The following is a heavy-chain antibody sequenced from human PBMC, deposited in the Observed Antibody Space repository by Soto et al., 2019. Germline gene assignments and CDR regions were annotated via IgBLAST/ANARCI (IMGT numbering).Heavy chain of an antibody. CDR2: IKQDGSEK. D-gene: IGHD6-13*01. CDR1: GFTFSSYW. J-gene: IGHJ6*04. V-gene: IGHV3-7*01. Sequence: EVQLVESWGGLVQPGGSLRLSCAASGFTFSSYWMSWVRQAPVKGLEWVGNIKQDGSEKNYVDFMEGRFTISRDNPEKSLYLQMNSLRAEDTAVDYCARIASAGRGWDVWGKGTTVVVSS. CDR3: ARIASAGRGWDV.